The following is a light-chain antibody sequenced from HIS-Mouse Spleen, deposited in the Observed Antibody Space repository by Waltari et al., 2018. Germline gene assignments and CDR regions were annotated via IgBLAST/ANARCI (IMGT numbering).Light chain of an antibody. Sequence: QSVLTQPPSASGTPGQRVTISCSGSSSNIGSNTVNWYQQLPGTAPTLLIYSNNQRPSGGPARFSGSKSGTSASLAISGLQSEDEADYYCAAWDDSLNGPVFGGGTKLTVL. V-gene: IGLV1-44*01. CDR1: SSNIGSNT. CDR3: AAWDDSLNGPV. J-gene: IGLJ3*02. CDR2: SNN.